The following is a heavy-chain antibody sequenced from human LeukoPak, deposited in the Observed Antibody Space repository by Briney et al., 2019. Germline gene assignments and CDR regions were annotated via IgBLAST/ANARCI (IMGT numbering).Heavy chain of an antibody. D-gene: IGHD5-12*01. J-gene: IGHJ4*02. V-gene: IGHV7-4-1*02. CDR2: INTNTGNP. CDR3: ARSRSGYLFDY. Sequence: ASVKVSRKASGYTFTNYAMNWVRQAPGQGLEWMGWINTNTGNPTYAQGFTGRFVFSLDTSVNTAYLQISRLKAEDTAVYYCARSRSGYLFDYWGQGTLVTVSS. CDR1: GYTFTNYA.